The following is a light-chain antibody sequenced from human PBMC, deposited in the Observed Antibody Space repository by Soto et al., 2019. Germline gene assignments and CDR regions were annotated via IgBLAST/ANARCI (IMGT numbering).Light chain of an antibody. CDR3: QKYNSGPFT. CDR2: SAS. CDR1: QDIAIY. Sequence: DIQMTQSPSSLSASVGDRVTITCRASQDIAIYLAWYQQRPGEVPKPLIYSASTLHSGVPSRFSGSGSGTNFSLTISSLQPEDVATYYCQKYNSGPFTFGPGTKVDIK. V-gene: IGKV1-27*01. J-gene: IGKJ3*01.